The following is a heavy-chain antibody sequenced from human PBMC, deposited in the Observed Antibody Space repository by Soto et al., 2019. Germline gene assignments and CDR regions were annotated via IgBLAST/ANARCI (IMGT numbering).Heavy chain of an antibody. V-gene: IGHV1-69*11. Sequence: QVQLVQSGAEVKKPGSSVKVSCKASGGSFSDYAITWVRQAPGPGLGWMGGIVPMLRTPNYARKFQGRVTITADESTSTVSMELTSLSSDDTAVYYCARGLGGSYFPFDFWGQGTLVTVSS. J-gene: IGHJ4*02. CDR1: GGSFSDYA. CDR2: IVPMLRTP. CDR3: ARGLGGSYFPFDF. D-gene: IGHD1-26*01.